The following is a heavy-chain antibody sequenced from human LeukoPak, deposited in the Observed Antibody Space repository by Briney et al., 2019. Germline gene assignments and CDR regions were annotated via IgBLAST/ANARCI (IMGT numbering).Heavy chain of an antibody. Sequence: GGSLRLSCAASGFTFSSYAMSWVRQAPGKGLEWVSTISGSGGSTYYADSVKGRITISRDNSKNTLYVQTNSLRAEDTAVYYCAKDLQPWGYCFDYWGQGTLVTVSS. CDR1: GFTFSSYA. CDR2: ISGSGGST. CDR3: AKDLQPWGYCFDY. V-gene: IGHV3-23*01. D-gene: IGHD7-27*01. J-gene: IGHJ4*02.